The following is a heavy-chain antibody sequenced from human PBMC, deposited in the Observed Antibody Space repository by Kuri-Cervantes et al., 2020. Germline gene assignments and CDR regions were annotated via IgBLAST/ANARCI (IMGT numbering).Heavy chain of an antibody. Sequence: ASVKVSCKVSGYTFTSYDINWVRQATGQGLEWMGWMNPNSGNTGYAQKFQGRVTITADESTSTAYMELSSLRSEDTAVYYCASGVGSPTYFDYWGQGTLVTVSS. CDR1: GYTFTSYD. V-gene: IGHV1-8*01. J-gene: IGHJ4*02. CDR2: MNPNSGNT. CDR3: ASGVGSPTYFDY. D-gene: IGHD1-26*01.